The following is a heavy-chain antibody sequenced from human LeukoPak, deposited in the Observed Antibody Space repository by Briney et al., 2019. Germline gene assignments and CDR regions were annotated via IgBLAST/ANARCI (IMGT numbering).Heavy chain of an antibody. Sequence: GESLKISCKGSGYSFTSYWIGWVRQMPGKGLEWMGIIYPGDSDTRYSPSFQGQVTISAVKSISTAYLQWSSLKASDTAMYYCARHVTDCYDSSGYYYADYWGQGTLVTVSS. CDR1: GYSFTSYW. V-gene: IGHV5-51*01. J-gene: IGHJ4*02. CDR2: IYPGDSDT. CDR3: ARHVTDCYDSSGYYYADY. D-gene: IGHD3-22*01.